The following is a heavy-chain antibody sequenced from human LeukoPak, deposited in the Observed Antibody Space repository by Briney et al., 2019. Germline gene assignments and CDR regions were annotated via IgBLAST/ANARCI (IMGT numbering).Heavy chain of an antibody. J-gene: IGHJ1*01. V-gene: IGHV1-18*01. Sequence: ASVKVSCKASGYTFTSYDINWVRQATGQGLEWMGWISAYNGNTNYAQKLQGRVTMTTDTSTSTAYMELRSLRSDDTAVYYCARRPDSSGWYVGSEYFQHWGQGTLVTVSS. CDR1: GYTFTSYD. CDR2: ISAYNGNT. D-gene: IGHD6-19*01. CDR3: ARRPDSSGWYVGSEYFQH.